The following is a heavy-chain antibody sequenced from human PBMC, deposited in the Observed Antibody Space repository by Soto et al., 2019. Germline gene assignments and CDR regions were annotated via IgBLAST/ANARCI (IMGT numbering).Heavy chain of an antibody. CDR3: AKRGYCSGGMCDIPYYFDY. Sequence: QVKLVESGGGVVQPGGSLRLSCAASGYTFSTYGMHWVRQAPGKGLEWVAVISYDGSNKYYADSVKGRFTISRDNSKNTLYLQTNSLSTEDTAVYYCAKRGYCSGGMCDIPYYFDYWGQGTLVTVSS. J-gene: IGHJ4*02. CDR2: ISYDGSNK. CDR1: GYTFSTYG. V-gene: IGHV3-30*18. D-gene: IGHD2-15*01.